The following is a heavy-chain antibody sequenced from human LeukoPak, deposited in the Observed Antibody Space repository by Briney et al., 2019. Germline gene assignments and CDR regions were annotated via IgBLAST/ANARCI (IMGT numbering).Heavy chain of an antibody. Sequence: PGGSLRLSCAASGFTFSSYAMSWVRQAPGKGLEWVSAISGSRGSTYYADSVKGRFTISGDNSKNTLYLQVSRLRAEATAVYYAAKHGYDSCGRNHNYWGQGTLVTVSS. CDR2: ISGSRGST. CDR1: GFTFSSYA. D-gene: IGHD3-22*01. J-gene: IGHJ4*02. CDR3: AKHGYDSCGRNHNY. V-gene: IGHV3-23*01.